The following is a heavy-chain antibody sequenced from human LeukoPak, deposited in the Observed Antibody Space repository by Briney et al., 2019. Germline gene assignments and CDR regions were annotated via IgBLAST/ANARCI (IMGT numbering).Heavy chain of an antibody. CDR2: ISSSGSTI. CDR1: GITFSDYY. D-gene: IGHD6-13*01. Sequence: PGGSLRLSCAASGITFSDYYMSWIRQAPGKGLEWVSYISSSGSTIYYADSVKGRFTISRDNAKNSLYLQMNSLRAEDTAVYYCARDGRYSSSWYDAFFDYWGQGTLVTVSS. V-gene: IGHV3-11*04. J-gene: IGHJ4*02. CDR3: ARDGRYSSSWYDAFFDY.